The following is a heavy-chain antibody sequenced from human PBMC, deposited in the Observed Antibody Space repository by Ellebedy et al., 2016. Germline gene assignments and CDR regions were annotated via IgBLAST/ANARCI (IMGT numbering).Heavy chain of an antibody. Sequence: SETLSLTCTVSGGSISSSSYYWGWIRQPPGKGLEWIGSIYYSGSTYYNPSLKSRVTISVDTSKNQFSLKLSSVTAADTAVYYCARVVGFGEILNWFDPWGQGTLVTVSS. D-gene: IGHD3-10*01. CDR3: ARVVGFGEILNWFDP. V-gene: IGHV4-39*07. CDR1: GGSISSSSYY. J-gene: IGHJ5*02. CDR2: IYYSGST.